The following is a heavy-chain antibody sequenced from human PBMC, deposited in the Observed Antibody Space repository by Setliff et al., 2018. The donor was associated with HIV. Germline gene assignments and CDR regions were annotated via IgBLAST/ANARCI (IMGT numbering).Heavy chain of an antibody. V-gene: IGHV3-48*01. D-gene: IGHD3-10*01. CDR2: ISSSSSTI. CDR1: EFTFSSYS. Sequence: LRLSCAASEFTFSSYSMNWVRQAPGRGLEWVSYISSSSSTIYYADSVKGRFTISRDNAKNSLYLQMNSLRAEDTAVYYCMTDHYYGSGSYNYWGQGTLVTVSS. J-gene: IGHJ4*02. CDR3: MTDHYYGSGSYNY.